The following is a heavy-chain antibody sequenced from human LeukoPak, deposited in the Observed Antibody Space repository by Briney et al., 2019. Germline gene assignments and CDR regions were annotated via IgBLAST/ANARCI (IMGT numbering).Heavy chain of an antibody. CDR3: ARDKEGSYYYDSSGYYYDY. CDR2: ISSSSSYI. Sequence: GGSLRLSCAASGFTFSSYSMNWVRQAPGKGLEWVSSISSSSSYIYYADSVKGRFTISRDNAKNSLYLQMNSLRAEDTAVYYCARDKEGSYYYDSSGYYYDYWGQGTLVTVSS. V-gene: IGHV3-21*01. D-gene: IGHD3-22*01. CDR1: GFTFSSYS. J-gene: IGHJ4*02.